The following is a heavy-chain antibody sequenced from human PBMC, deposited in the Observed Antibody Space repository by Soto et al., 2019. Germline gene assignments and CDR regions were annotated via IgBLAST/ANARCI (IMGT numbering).Heavy chain of an antibody. CDR1: GYTFSNYG. V-gene: IGHV1-18*01. D-gene: IGHD2-2*01. CDR2: ISLYSDGT. Sequence: QVQRVQSGGEVKRPGASVKVSCKTSGYTFSNYGITWVRQAPGQPLEWLGWISLYSDGTNYAQKFQGRLSMTTDTSTTTAYMELRSLRSDDTAVYYCARVVPGAEAWFGPWGQGTLVTVSS. CDR3: ARVVPGAEAWFGP. J-gene: IGHJ5*02.